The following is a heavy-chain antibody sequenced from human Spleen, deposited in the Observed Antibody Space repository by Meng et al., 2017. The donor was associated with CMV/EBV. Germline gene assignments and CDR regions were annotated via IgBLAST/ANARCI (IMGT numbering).Heavy chain of an antibody. CDR1: GGSISSYY. J-gene: IGHJ4*02. V-gene: IGHV4-59*12. CDR2: IYYSGRT. CDR3: ARDGAIFGVVSPFDS. D-gene: IGHD3-3*01. Sequence: SETLSLTCTVSGGSISSYYWSWIRQPPGKGLEWIGTIYYSGRTYYNPSLKSRVTVSVDTSRNHFSVKLTSVTAADTAVYYCARDGAIFGVVSPFDSWGQGTLVTVSS.